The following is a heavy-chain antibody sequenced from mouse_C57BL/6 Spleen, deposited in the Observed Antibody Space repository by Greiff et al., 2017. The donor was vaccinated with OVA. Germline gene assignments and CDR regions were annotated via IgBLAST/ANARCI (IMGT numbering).Heavy chain of an antibody. CDR3: ARYPAYYSNYDYFDY. J-gene: IGHJ2*01. CDR2: INPSNGGT. CDR1: GYTFTSYW. D-gene: IGHD2-5*01. Sequence: VKLQESGTELVKPGASVKLSCKASGYTFTSYWMHWVKQRPGQGLEWIGNINPSNGGTNYNEKFKSKATLTVDKSSSTAYMQLSSLTSEDSAVYYCARYPAYYSNYDYFDYWGQGTTLTVSS. V-gene: IGHV1-53*01.